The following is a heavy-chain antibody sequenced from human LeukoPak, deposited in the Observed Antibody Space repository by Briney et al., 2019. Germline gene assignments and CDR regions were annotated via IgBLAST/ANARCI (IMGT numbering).Heavy chain of an antibody. D-gene: IGHD3-10*01. CDR3: ARDRGPNTFDH. Sequence: GGSLRLSCAASGFAFSNYWLGWVRQAPGRGLEWVANMKQDGSEEYHVESVRGRFTISRDNAKNSLYLQMNSLRVEDTGVYYCARDRGPNTFDHWGQGTLVTVSS. V-gene: IGHV3-7*01. J-gene: IGHJ4*02. CDR1: GFAFSNYW. CDR2: MKQDGSEE.